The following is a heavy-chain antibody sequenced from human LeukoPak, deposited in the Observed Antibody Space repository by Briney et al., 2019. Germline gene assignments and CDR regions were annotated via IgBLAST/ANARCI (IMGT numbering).Heavy chain of an antibody. D-gene: IGHD3-22*01. Sequence: SETLSLTCTVSRGSISSYYWSWIRQPPGQGLEWIGYIYHSGSTDYNPSLKSRVNISVDTSKNQFSLKLSSVTAADTAVYLCARVRVSSGSHPWYFDYWGQGTLVTVSS. CDR3: ARVRVSSGSHPWYFDY. V-gene: IGHV4-59*01. CDR2: IYHSGST. CDR1: RGSISSYY. J-gene: IGHJ4*02.